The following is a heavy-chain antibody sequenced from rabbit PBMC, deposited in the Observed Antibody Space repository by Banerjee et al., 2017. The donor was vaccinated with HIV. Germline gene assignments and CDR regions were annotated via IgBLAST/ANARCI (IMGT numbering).Heavy chain of an antibody. D-gene: IGHD1-1*01. J-gene: IGHJ4*01. CDR2: IDTSSGST. V-gene: IGHV1S45*01. CDR3: ARDDHASGNYHHL. Sequence: QEQLVESGGGLVQPEGSLTLTCTASGFDLSSYYYMCWVRQAPGKGLEWIGCIDTSSGSTWYANWAKGRFTISKISSTAVTLQLNSLTAADTATYFCARDDHASGNYHHLWGQGTLVTVS. CDR1: GFDLSSYYY.